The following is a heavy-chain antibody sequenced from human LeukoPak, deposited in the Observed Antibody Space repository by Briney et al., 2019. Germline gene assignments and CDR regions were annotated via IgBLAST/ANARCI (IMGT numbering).Heavy chain of an antibody. CDR1: GFTFSSYG. CDR3: AKANGIAAAAHRGWFDP. CDR2: IRYGGSNK. D-gene: IGHD6-13*01. Sequence: GGSLRLSCAASGFTFSSYGMHWVRQAPGRGLEWVAFIRYGGSNKYYADSVKGRFTISRDNSKNTLYLQMNSLRAEDTAVYYCAKANGIAAAAHRGWFDPWGQGTLVTVSS. J-gene: IGHJ5*02. V-gene: IGHV3-30*02.